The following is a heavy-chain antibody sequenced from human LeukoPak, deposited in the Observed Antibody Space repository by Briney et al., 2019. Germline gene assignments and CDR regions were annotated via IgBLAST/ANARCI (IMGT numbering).Heavy chain of an antibody. J-gene: IGHJ4*02. CDR2: ISTSSITK. CDR1: GFTLSNYN. D-gene: IGHD1-14*01. V-gene: IGHV3-48*01. CDR3: ARDGVRVVHNWNHADYFDY. Sequence: GGSLRLSCAASGFTLSNYNMNWVRQAPGKGLEWVSYISTSSITKYYADSVKGRFTISRDNARNSLYLQMNSLRAEDTAVYYCARDGVRVVHNWNHADYFDYWGQGTLVTVSS.